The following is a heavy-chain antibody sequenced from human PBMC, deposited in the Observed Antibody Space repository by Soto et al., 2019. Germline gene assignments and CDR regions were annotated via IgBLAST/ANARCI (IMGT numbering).Heavy chain of an antibody. J-gene: IGHJ6*02. CDR2: ICTGGTT. D-gene: IGHD4-4*01. Sequence: PXXTLSLTCTVSGGSISSFCWRWIPQPPGQGLEWIGYICTGGTTKYNPSLKSRVTMSVDTSKTQFSLKLTSVTAADTAVYYCARVGSKSFYYATDVWGQGTTVTVSS. CDR1: GGSISSFC. CDR3: ARVGSKSFYYATDV. V-gene: IGHV4-4*09.